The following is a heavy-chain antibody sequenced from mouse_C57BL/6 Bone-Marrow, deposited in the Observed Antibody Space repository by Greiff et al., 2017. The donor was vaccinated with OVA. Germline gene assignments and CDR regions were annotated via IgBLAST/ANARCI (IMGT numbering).Heavy chain of an antibody. CDR3: ARLYGSSLFAY. CDR1: GYAFSSSW. D-gene: IGHD1-1*01. V-gene: IGHV1-82*01. J-gene: IGHJ3*01. CDR2: IYPGDGDT. Sequence: VQLQQSGPELVKPGASVKISCKASGYAFSSSWMNWVKQRPGKGLEWIGRIYPGDGDTNYNGKFKGKATLTADKSSSTAYMQLSSLTSEDSAVYFCARLYGSSLFAYWGQGTLVTVSA.